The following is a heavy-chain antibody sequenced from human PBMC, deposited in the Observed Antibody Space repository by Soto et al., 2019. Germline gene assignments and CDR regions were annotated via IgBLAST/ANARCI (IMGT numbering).Heavy chain of an antibody. CDR3: AAAPRGADGPPWVD. CDR1: GFTFSSYA. J-gene: IGHJ4*02. V-gene: IGHV3-23*01. Sequence: PGGSLRLSCAASGFTFSSYAMNWFRQGPGKGLEWVSAISDTGGSTFYTDSVKGRFTISRDNSKNTLYLQMNSLTADDTAMYYCAAAPRGADGPPWVDWGQGTPVSVPS. D-gene: IGHD2-8*01. CDR2: ISDTGGST.